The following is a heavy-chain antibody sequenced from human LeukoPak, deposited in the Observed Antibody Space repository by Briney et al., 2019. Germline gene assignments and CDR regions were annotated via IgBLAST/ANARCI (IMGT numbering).Heavy chain of an antibody. CDR2: IDPNSGDS. CDR3: ARRDGYDAFDI. CDR1: GYIFTAYY. J-gene: IGHJ3*02. V-gene: IGHV1-2*02. Sequence: ASVKVSCKASGYIFTAYYMHCVRQAPGQGFEWMGWIDPNSGDSNSAQRFQGRVTMTRDTSISTAYMELSRLRSDDTAVYSCARRDGYDAFDIWGQGTVVIVSS. D-gene: IGHD5-24*01.